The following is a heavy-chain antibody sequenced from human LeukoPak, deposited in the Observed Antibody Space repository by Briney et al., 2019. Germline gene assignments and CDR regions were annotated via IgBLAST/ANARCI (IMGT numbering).Heavy chain of an antibody. J-gene: IGHJ4*02. D-gene: IGHD3-22*01. Sequence: GGSLRLSCAASEFTFSSHAMSWVRQAPGKGLEWVSIISGSGGVTYYADSVKGRFTISRDNSKNTLYLQMNSLRAEDTAVYYCAKDGYYYDSSAYYVIYYFDSWGQGTLVTVSS. CDR3: AKDGYYYDSSAYYVIYYFDS. CDR2: ISGSGGVT. V-gene: IGHV3-23*01. CDR1: EFTFSSHA.